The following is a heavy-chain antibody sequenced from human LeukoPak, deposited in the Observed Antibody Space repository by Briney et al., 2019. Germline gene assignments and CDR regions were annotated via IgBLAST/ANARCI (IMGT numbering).Heavy chain of an antibody. V-gene: IGHV3-23*01. CDR3: AKAGKFLTGYYYYFDY. J-gene: IGHJ4*02. D-gene: IGHD3-9*01. CDR2: IGGSGGST. CDR1: GFTFSSYA. Sequence: PGGSLRLSCAASGFTFSSYAMSWVRQAPGKGLEWVSAIGGSGGSTYYADSVKGRFTISRDNSKNTLYLQMNSLRAEDTAVYYCAKAGKFLTGYYYYFDYWGQGTLVTVSS.